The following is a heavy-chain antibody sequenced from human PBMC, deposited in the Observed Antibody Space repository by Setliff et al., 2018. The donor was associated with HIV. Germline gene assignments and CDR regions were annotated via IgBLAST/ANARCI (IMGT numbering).Heavy chain of an antibody. CDR1: GGSISSGGYY. J-gene: IGHJ2*01. CDR2: IYYSGST. V-gene: IGHV4-31*03. Sequence: PSETLSLTCTVSGGSISSGGYYWSWIRQHPGKGLELIGYIYYSGSTYFNPSLKSRVAISVATSENQFSLILNSVTAADTAVYYCASGSGSHYNSGDWYFDRWGRGTLVTVSS. D-gene: IGHD3-10*01. CDR3: ASGSGSHYNSGDWYFDR.